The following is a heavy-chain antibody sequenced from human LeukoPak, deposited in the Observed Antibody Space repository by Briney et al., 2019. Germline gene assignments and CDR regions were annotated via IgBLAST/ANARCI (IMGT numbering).Heavy chain of an antibody. CDR2: ISGSGGST. CDR1: GFTFSDYY. Sequence: GGSLRLSCAASGFTFSDYYMSWIRQAPGKGLEWVSAISGSGGSTYYADSVKGRFTISRDNSKNTLYLQMNSLRAEDTAVYYCARMYTYGRCWGQGTLVTVSS. J-gene: IGHJ4*02. V-gene: IGHV3-23*01. CDR3: ARMYTYGRC. D-gene: IGHD1-1*01.